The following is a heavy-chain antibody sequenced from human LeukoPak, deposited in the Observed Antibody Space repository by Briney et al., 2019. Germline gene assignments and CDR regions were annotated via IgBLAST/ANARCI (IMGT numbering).Heavy chain of an antibody. CDR3: ARDWEGSSSGYYQYFDY. Sequence: GRSLRLSCAASGCTLSNYAMHWVRQAPGKGLEWVAVISYDGSSKNYADSVKGRFTISRDNSTNTLYLQMNNQRPDDTAVYYCARDWEGSSSGYYQYFDYWGQGTLVTVSS. D-gene: IGHD3-22*01. CDR2: ISYDGSSK. CDR1: GCTLSNYA. V-gene: IGHV3-30*04. J-gene: IGHJ4*02.